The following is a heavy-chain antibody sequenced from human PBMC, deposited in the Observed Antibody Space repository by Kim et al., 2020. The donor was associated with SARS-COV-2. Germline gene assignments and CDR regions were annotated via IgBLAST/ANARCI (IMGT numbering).Heavy chain of an antibody. J-gene: IGHJ6*02. D-gene: IGHD2-21*02. V-gene: IGHV4-61*01. CDR3: ARDTWSCGGDCYWDGMDV. CDR1: GGSVSSGSYY. CDR2: IYYSGST. Sequence: SETLSLTCTVSGGSVSSGSYYWSWIRQPPGKGLEWIGYIYYSGSTNYNPSLKSRVTISVDTSKNQFSLKLSSVTAADTALYYCARDTWSCGGDCYWDGMDVWGQGTTVTVSS.